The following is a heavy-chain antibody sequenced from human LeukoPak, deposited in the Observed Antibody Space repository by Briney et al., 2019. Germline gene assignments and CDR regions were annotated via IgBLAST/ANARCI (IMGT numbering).Heavy chain of an antibody. Sequence: ASVKVSCKASGYTFTRYYMHWVRQAPGQGLEWMGWINPNSGGTKYAQKFQGRVTMTRDTSSSTAYMELSRLRSDDTAVYYCGRGLRYYYDSSGYTNWFDPWGQGTLVTVSS. V-gene: IGHV1-2*02. CDR2: INPNSGGT. D-gene: IGHD3-22*01. J-gene: IGHJ5*02. CDR3: GRGLRYYYDSSGYTNWFDP. CDR1: GYTFTRYY.